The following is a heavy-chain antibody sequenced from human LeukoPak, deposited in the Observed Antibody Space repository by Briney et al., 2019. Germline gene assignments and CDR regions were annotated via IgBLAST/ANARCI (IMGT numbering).Heavy chain of an antibody. Sequence: SETLSLTCTVSGGSISSYYWSWIRQPPGKGLEWIGYIYYSGSTNYNPSLKSRVTISVDTSKNQFSLRLRSVTAADTAVYYCTTDPRPNYYDSSGYPLRGNYYYYMDVWGKGTTVTVSS. CDR2: IYYSGST. CDR1: GGSISSYY. J-gene: IGHJ6*03. CDR3: TTDPRPNYYDSSGYPLRGNYYYYMDV. D-gene: IGHD3-22*01. V-gene: IGHV4-59*01.